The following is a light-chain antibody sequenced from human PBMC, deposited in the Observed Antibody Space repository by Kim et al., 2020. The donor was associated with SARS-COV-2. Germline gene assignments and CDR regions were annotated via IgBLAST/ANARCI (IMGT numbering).Light chain of an antibody. CDR2: GKD. J-gene: IGLJ2*01. V-gene: IGLV3-19*01. CDR3: KSRDSRGNVV. Sequence: SSELTQDPAVSVALGQTVRITCQGDSLRSYYATWYQQKSGQAPVLVFYGKDKRPSGIPDQFSGSSSGSTASLTITGAQAADEADYYCKSRDSRGNVVFGGGTQLTVL. CDR1: SLRSYY.